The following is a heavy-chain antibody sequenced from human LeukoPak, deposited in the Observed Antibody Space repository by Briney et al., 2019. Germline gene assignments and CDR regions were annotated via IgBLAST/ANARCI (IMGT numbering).Heavy chain of an antibody. J-gene: IGHJ5*02. Sequence: SETLSLTCTVSGGSISSSSYYWGWLRQPPGKGLEWIGSICYSWSTYYNPSLKSRVTISVDTSKNQFSLKLSSVTAADTAVYYCASDFRYCSSTSCRNPRNWFDPWGQGTLVTVSS. CDR2: ICYSWST. CDR1: GGSISSSSYY. CDR3: ASDFRYCSSTSCRNPRNWFDP. D-gene: IGHD2-2*01. V-gene: IGHV4-39*07.